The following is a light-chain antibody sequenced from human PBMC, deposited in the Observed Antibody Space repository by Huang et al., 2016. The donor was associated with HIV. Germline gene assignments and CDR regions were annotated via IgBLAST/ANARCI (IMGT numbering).Light chain of an antibody. V-gene: IGKV3-15*01. J-gene: IGKJ2*03. CDR3: QQYNNWPRES. CDR2: DAS. Sequence: IVMTQSPATMSVSPGQRVTLSCRASQSVSNKVAWYQQKPGQAPRLLIDDASKRAINTPPRYSGSGSGTEFTLTINSLQSEDFAVYHCQQYNNWPRESFGQGTKLEIK. CDR1: QSVSNK.